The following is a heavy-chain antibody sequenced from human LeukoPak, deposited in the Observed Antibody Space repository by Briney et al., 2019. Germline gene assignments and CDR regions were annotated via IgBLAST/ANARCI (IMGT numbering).Heavy chain of an antibody. J-gene: IGHJ5*02. D-gene: IGHD6-25*01. CDR1: GYTFTSYG. Sequence: ASVKVSCKASGYTFTSYGISWVRQAPGQGLEWMGWINPNSGGTNYAQKFQGRVTVTRDTSISTAYMELSRLRADDTAVYYCAKDGERLTPTGWFDPWGQGTLVTVSS. CDR2: INPNSGGT. CDR3: AKDGERLTPTGWFDP. V-gene: IGHV1-2*02.